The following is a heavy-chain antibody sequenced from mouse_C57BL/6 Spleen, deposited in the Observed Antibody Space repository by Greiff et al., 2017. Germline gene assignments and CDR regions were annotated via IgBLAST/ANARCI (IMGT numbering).Heavy chain of an antibody. CDR3: ARDYYGSLAY. CDR2: INYDGSST. CDR1: GFTFSDYY. J-gene: IGHJ3*01. Sequence: EVKVVESEGGLVQPGSSMKLSCTASGFTFSDYYMAWVRQVPEKGLEWVANINYDGSSTYYLDSLKSRFIISRDNAKNILYLQMSSLKSEDTATYYCARDYYGSLAYWGQGTLVTVSA. V-gene: IGHV5-16*01. D-gene: IGHD1-1*01.